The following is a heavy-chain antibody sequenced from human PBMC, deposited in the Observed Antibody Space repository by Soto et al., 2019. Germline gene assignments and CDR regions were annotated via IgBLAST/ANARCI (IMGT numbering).Heavy chain of an antibody. D-gene: IGHD3-22*01. Sequence: ASVKVSCKASGYTFTNYDINWVRQAPGQGLEWMGWISAYNGNTNYAQKLQGRVTMTTDTSTSTAYMELRSLRSDDTAVYYCARDLYYYDSSGYSNWFDPWGQGTLVTVS. CDR1: GYTFTNYD. CDR2: ISAYNGNT. V-gene: IGHV1-18*01. CDR3: ARDLYYYDSSGYSNWFDP. J-gene: IGHJ5*02.